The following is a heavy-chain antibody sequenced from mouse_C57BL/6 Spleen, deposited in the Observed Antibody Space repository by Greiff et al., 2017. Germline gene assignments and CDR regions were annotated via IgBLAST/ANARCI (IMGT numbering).Heavy chain of an antibody. Sequence: EVKLMESGGGLVKPGGSLKLSCAASGFTFSDYGMHWVRQAPEKGLEWVAYISSGSSTIYYADTVKGRFTISRDNAKNTLFLQMTSLRSEDTAMYYCARGRYGSSVSPGYFDYWGQGTTLTVSS. D-gene: IGHD1-1*01. CDR3: ARGRYGSSVSPGYFDY. CDR2: ISSGSSTI. CDR1: GFTFSDYG. J-gene: IGHJ2*01. V-gene: IGHV5-17*01.